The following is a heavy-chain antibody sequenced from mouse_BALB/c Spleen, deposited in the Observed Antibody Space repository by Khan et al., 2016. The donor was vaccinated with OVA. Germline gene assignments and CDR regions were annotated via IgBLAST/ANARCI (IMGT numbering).Heavy chain of an antibody. Sequence: VQLQQSGPGLVAPSQSLSITCTVSGFSFTSYGVHWIRQPPGKGLEWLGVIWTGGNTNYNSALMSRLSISKDNSQSQVFLKMNSLQTDDTAIYYCARDRLRLAMDSWGQGTSVTVSS. J-gene: IGHJ4*01. D-gene: IGHD2-12*01. CDR3: ARDRLRLAMDS. CDR2: IWTGGNT. V-gene: IGHV2-9*02. CDR1: GFSFTSYG.